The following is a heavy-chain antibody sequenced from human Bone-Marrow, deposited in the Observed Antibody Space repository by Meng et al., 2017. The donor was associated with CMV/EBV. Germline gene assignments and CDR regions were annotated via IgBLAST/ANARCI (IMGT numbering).Heavy chain of an antibody. V-gene: IGHV4-39*07. CDR1: GGPISSSSYY. CDR2: IYYSGST. Sequence: GSLRLSCTVSGGPISSSSYYWGWIRQPPGKGLEWIGSIYYSGSTYYNPSLKSRVTISVDTSKNQFSLKLSSVTAADTAVYYCARERVYCSSTSCYLSYFDYWGQGTLVTVSS. J-gene: IGHJ4*02. CDR3: ARERVYCSSTSCYLSYFDY. D-gene: IGHD2-2*01.